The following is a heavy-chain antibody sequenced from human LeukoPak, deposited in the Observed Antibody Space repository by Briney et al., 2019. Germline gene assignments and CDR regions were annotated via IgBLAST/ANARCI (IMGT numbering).Heavy chain of an antibody. Sequence: ASVKVSCKASGYTFTGYYMHWVRQAPGQGLEWMGWINPDSGDTNYAQKFQGRVAVTRDTSISTAYMELTRLRSDDTAVYYCTRDLRGHGDYLDYWGQGTLVTVPS. CDR3: TRDLRGHGDYLDY. CDR1: GYTFTGYY. CDR2: INPDSGDT. D-gene: IGHD4-17*01. J-gene: IGHJ4*02. V-gene: IGHV1-2*02.